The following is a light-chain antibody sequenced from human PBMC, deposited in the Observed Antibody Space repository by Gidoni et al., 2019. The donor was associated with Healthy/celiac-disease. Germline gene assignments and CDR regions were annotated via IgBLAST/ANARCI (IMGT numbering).Light chain of an antibody. V-gene: IGKV1-27*01. CDR1: QGISNY. CDR2: AAS. Sequence: DIQLTQSPSYLSASVGDRVTITCRASQGISNYLAWYQQKPGKVPKLLIYAASTLQSGVPSRFSGSGSVTDFTLTISSLQPEDVATYYCQKYNSAPFLTFGGGTKVEIK. J-gene: IGKJ4*01. CDR3: QKYNSAPFLT.